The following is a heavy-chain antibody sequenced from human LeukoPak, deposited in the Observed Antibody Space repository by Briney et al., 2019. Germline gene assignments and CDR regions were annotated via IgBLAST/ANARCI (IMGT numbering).Heavy chain of an antibody. D-gene: IGHD2-2*01. CDR1: GGSFSGYY. J-gene: IGHJ4*02. Sequence: SDTLSLTCAVYGGSFSGYYWSCIRQPPGKGLKWFGEINHSGSTNYTPSLKSRVTLSVDTSKNKFSLKLSSVTAADTAVYYCARGAYCSSTNCYGFDYWGQGTQVTASS. CDR3: ARGAYCSSTNCYGFDY. CDR2: INHSGST. V-gene: IGHV4-34*01.